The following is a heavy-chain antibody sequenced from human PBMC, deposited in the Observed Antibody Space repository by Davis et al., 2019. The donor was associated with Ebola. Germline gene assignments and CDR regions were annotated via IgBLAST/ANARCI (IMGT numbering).Heavy chain of an antibody. CDR2: IYHSGST. Sequence: MPGGSLRLSCAVYGGSFSGYYWSWIRQPPGKGLEWIGEIYHSGSTNYNPSLKSRVTISVDKSKNQFSLKLSSVTAADTAVYYCARDDYGDYYYGMDVWGQGTTVTVSS. D-gene: IGHD4-17*01. CDR1: GGSFSGYY. CDR3: ARDDYGDYYYGMDV. V-gene: IGHV4-34*01. J-gene: IGHJ6*02.